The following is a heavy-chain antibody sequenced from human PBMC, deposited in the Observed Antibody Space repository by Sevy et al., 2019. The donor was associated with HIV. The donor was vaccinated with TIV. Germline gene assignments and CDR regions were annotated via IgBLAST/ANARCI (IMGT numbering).Heavy chain of an antibody. D-gene: IGHD3-16*01. CDR2: VTSDGTT. CDR1: GLTLTTTG. V-gene: IGHV3-23*01. CDR3: AGGDTTMITDLDY. Sequence: LSLTCAASGLTLTTTGMSWVRQAPGKGLEWVAGVTSDGTTYYADSVRDRFTVSRDNSKNTLYLQLNSLRADDTAVFYCAGGDTTMITDLDYWGKGTLVTVSS. J-gene: IGHJ4*02.